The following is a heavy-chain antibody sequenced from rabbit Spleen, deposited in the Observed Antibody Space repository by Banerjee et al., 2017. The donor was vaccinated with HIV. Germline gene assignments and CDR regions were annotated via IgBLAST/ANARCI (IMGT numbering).Heavy chain of an antibody. CDR1: GFSFSSSDY. V-gene: IGHV1S40*01. CDR2: IAGSSSGFT. J-gene: IGHJ4*01. CDR3: ARDGSARGADLDL. D-gene: IGHD4-1*01. Sequence: QSLAESGGGLVQPEGSLALTCKASGFSFSSSDYICWVRQAPGKGLEWISCIAGSSSGFTYYASWAKGRFTISKASSTTVTLQLNSRTAADTAIYFCARDGSARGADLDLWGQGTLVTVS.